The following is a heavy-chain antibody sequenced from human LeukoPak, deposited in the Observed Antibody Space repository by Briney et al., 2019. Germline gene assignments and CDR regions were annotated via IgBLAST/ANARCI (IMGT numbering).Heavy chain of an antibody. CDR3: ARDAMYNNRWSYAFDF. CDR1: GGSISSGSYY. Sequence: KTSETLSLTCTVSGGSISSGSYYWSWIRQPAGKGLEFIGRIYTTGSTDYNPSLKSPVTISVDTSKNQFSLKLSSVTAADTAVYYCARDAMYNNRWSYAFDFWGQGTMVTVSS. D-gene: IGHD2-2*01. J-gene: IGHJ3*01. V-gene: IGHV4-61*02. CDR2: IYTTGST.